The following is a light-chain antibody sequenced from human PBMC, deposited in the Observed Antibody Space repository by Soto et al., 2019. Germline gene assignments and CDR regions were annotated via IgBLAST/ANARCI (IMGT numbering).Light chain of an antibody. CDR2: KAS. CDR1: QGISPW. Sequence: DSQMTQFPSTLSASVGDRVTITCRASQGISPWLAWYQQKPGKAPKILISKASTLQSGVPPRFSGSGSGTEFHPTISSLQPDDFATYYCQQYERYPITFGGGTKVDIK. J-gene: IGKJ4*01. V-gene: IGKV1-5*03. CDR3: QQYERYPIT.